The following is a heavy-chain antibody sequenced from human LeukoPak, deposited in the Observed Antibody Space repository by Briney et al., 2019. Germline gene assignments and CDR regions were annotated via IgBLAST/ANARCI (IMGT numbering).Heavy chain of an antibody. CDR3: ARDKFHYYGMDV. J-gene: IGHJ6*02. Sequence: GGSLRLSCAASGFTYSSYEMNWVRQAPGKGLEWVSYISSSASTIYYADSVKGRFTISRDDAKNSLYLQMNSLRAEDTAVYYCARDKFHYYGMDVWGQGTTVTVSS. V-gene: IGHV3-48*03. CDR1: GFTYSSYE. CDR2: ISSSASTI.